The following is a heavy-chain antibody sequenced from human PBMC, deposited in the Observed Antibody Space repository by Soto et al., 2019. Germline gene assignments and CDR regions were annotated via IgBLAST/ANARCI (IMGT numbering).Heavy chain of an antibody. CDR1: GFTFSTYP. Sequence: GGSLRLSCATSGFTFSTYPMNWVRQAPGKGLEWVSYISSTGTYMFYADSVRGRYTISRDSAKNSLSLQMNSLRAEDTAVYYCARVLTFTTAPGYSGGRPHGMDVWGQGTTVTVSS. J-gene: IGHJ6*02. CDR2: ISSTGTYM. CDR3: ARVLTFTTAPGYSGGRPHGMDV. V-gene: IGHV3-21*01. D-gene: IGHD3-9*01.